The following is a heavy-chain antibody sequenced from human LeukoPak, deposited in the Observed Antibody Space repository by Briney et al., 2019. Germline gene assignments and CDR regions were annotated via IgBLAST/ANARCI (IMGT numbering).Heavy chain of an antibody. CDR3: VADRGNWSGGDF. V-gene: IGHV3-74*01. CDR1: TFAFGGYW. CDR2: IDSARGRI. Sequence: GGSLRLSCAGSTFAFGGYWIHWVRQLPGKGLAWVSRIDSARGRIQWADSVKGRFTISRDNAKNTVYLQMNSLRPEDSAVYYCVADRGNWSGGDFWGRRTLVIVSS. J-gene: IGHJ4*02. D-gene: IGHD3-10*01.